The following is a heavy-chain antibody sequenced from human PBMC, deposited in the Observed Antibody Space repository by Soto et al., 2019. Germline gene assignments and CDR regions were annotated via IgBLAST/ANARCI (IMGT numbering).Heavy chain of an antibody. V-gene: IGHV3-30-3*01. D-gene: IGHD3-3*01. Sequence: SLRLSCAASGFTFSSYAMHWVRQAPGKGLEWVAVISYDGSNKYYADSVKGRFTISRDNSKNTLYLQMNSLRAEDTAVYYCAREGKNDFWSGYRNYYYYGMDVWGQGTTVTVSS. CDR2: ISYDGSNK. J-gene: IGHJ6*02. CDR1: GFTFSSYA. CDR3: AREGKNDFWSGYRNYYYYGMDV.